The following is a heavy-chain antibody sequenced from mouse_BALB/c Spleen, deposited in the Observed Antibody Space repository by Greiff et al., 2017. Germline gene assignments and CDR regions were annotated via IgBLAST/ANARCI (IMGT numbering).Heavy chain of an antibody. CDR3: AGGSWFAY. Sequence: VQLQQSGAELVRPGALVKLSCKASGFNITDYYMHWVKQRPEQGLEWIGWIDPENGNTIYDPKFQGKASITADTSSNTAYLQLSSLTSEDTAVYYCAGGSWFAYWGQGTLVTVSA. D-gene: IGHD1-1*02. CDR2: IDPENGNT. J-gene: IGHJ3*01. V-gene: IGHV14-1*02. CDR1: GFNITDYY.